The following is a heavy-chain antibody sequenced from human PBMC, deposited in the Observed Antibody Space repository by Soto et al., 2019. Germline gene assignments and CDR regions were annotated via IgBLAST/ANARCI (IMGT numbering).Heavy chain of an antibody. D-gene: IGHD3-10*01. V-gene: IGHV3-30-3*01. CDR2: ISYYGSNK. Sequence: GGSLRLSCAASGFTFIIYAMHWVRQAPGKGLEWVAVISYYGSNKYYADSVKGRFTISRDNSKNTLYLQMNSLRAEDTAVYYCARGELWFGELFHYYYGMDVWGQGTTVTVSS. CDR1: GFTFIIYA. CDR3: ARGELWFGELFHYYYGMDV. J-gene: IGHJ6*02.